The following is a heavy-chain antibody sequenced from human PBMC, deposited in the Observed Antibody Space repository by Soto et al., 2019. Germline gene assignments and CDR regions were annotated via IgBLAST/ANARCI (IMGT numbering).Heavy chain of an antibody. Sequence: QVQLQESGPGLVKPSGTLSLTCAVSGAPINTNWWSWVRQPPGKGLEWIGEIYHTGSTNDNPSLERQTTLSRDKSKNPLSLKRSAVAAADPPVYNCARHIAVAGTRGFYNWGQGTLVTVS. V-gene: IGHV4-4*02. D-gene: IGHD6-19*01. CDR1: GAPINTNW. CDR2: IYHTGST. CDR3: ARHIAVAGTRGFYN. J-gene: IGHJ4*02.